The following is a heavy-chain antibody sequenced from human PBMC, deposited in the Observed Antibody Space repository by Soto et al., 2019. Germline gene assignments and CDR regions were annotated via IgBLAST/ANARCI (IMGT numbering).Heavy chain of an antibody. Sequence: PGGSLRLSCAASGFTFSSYGMHWVRQAPGKGLEWVAVISYDGSNKYYADSVKGRFTISRDNSKNTLYLQRNSLRAEDTAVYYCAKSPIDYYDSSGYYDYYYGMDVWGQGTTVTVSS. D-gene: IGHD3-22*01. J-gene: IGHJ6*02. CDR2: ISYDGSNK. V-gene: IGHV3-30*18. CDR3: AKSPIDYYDSSGYYDYYYGMDV. CDR1: GFTFSSYG.